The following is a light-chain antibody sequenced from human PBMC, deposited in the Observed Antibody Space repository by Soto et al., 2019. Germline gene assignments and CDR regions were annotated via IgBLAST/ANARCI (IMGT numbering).Light chain of an antibody. Sequence: EIVLTQSPATLSLSPGERATLSCRASQSVSSYLAWYQQKPGQAHRLLIYDASNRATGIPARFSGSGSGTDFTLTISSLEPEDCAVYYCQQRSNWPVTFGQGTRVEIK. CDR1: QSVSSY. CDR3: QQRSNWPVT. J-gene: IGKJ1*01. CDR2: DAS. V-gene: IGKV3-11*01.